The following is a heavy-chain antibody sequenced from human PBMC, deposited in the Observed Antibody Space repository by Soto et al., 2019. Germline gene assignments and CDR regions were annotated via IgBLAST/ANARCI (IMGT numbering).Heavy chain of an antibody. J-gene: IGHJ5*02. CDR1: GGSISSYY. CDR2: IYYSGST. Sequence: SETLSLTCTVSGGSISSYYWSWIRQPPGKGLEWIGYIYYSGSTNYNPSLKSRVTISVDTSKNQFSLKLSSVTAADTAVYYCAREEVWQHNWFDPWGQGTLVTVSS. CDR3: AREEVWQHNWFDP. V-gene: IGHV4-59*01. D-gene: IGHD3-16*01.